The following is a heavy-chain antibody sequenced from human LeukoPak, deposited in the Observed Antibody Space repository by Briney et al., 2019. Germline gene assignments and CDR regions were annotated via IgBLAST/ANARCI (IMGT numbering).Heavy chain of an antibody. J-gene: IGHJ6*02. Sequence: ASVKVSCKASGYTFTSYYMHWVRQAPGQGLEWMGIINPSGGSTSYAQKFQGRVTMTRDTSTSTVYMELSSLRSEDTAVYYCAREFNTGVAAAGTGGYYYYYGMDVWGQGTTVTVSS. CDR3: AREFNTGVAAAGTGGYYYYYGMDV. V-gene: IGHV1-46*01. D-gene: IGHD6-13*01. CDR2: INPSGGST. CDR1: GYTFTSYY.